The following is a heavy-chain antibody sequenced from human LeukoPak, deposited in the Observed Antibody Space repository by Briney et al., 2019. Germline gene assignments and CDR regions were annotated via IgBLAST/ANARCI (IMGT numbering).Heavy chain of an antibody. D-gene: IGHD4-11*01. J-gene: IGHJ4*02. CDR1: GFTLNMYV. V-gene: IGHV3-23*01. CDR2: ISAGGNT. CDR3: AKLTTS. Sequence: GGSLSLSCAVSGFTLNMYVMNWVRQAPGKGLEWVSSISAGGNTDYADSVKGRFTISRDNSNNTLYLQMNSLRAEDTAVYYCAKLTTSWGQGTLVTVSS.